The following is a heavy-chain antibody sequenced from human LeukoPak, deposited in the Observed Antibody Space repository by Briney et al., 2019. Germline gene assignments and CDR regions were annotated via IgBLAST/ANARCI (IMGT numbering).Heavy chain of an antibody. CDR1: GYTFTSYD. D-gene: IGHD5-12*01. J-gene: IGHJ4*02. Sequence: GASVNVSCKASGYTFTSYDINWVRQATGQGLEWMGWMNPNSGNTGYAQKFQGRVTITRNTSISTAYMELSSLRSEDTAVYYCARDSGYGLYYFDYWGQGTLVTVSS. CDR2: MNPNSGNT. V-gene: IGHV1-8*03. CDR3: ARDSGYGLYYFDY.